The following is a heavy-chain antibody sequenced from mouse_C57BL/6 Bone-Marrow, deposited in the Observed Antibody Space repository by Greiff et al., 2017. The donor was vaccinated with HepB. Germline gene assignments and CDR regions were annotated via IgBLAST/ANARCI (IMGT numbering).Heavy chain of an antibody. CDR3: ARGVLLRYTGFAY. CDR1: GYTFTSYW. Sequence: QVQLQQPGAKLVKPGASVKMSCKASGYTFTSYWITWVKQRPGQGLEWIGDIYPGSGSTNYNEKFKSKATLTVDTSSSTAYMQLSSLTSEDSAVYDCARGVLLRYTGFAYWGQGTLVTVSA. CDR2: IYPGSGST. D-gene: IGHD1-1*01. V-gene: IGHV1-55*01. J-gene: IGHJ3*01.